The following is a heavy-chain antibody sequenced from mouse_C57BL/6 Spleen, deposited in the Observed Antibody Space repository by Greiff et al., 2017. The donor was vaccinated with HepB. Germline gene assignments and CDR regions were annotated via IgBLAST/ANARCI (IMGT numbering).Heavy chain of an antibody. Sequence: EVQGVESGGGLVKPGGSLKLSCAASGFTFSDYGMHWVRQAPEKGLEWVAYISSGSSTIYYADTVKGRFTISRDNAKNTLFLQMTSLRPEDTAMYYCARGITTVDWYFDVWGTGTTVTVSS. D-gene: IGHD1-1*01. V-gene: IGHV5-17*01. J-gene: IGHJ1*03. CDR3: ARGITTVDWYFDV. CDR1: GFTFSDYG. CDR2: ISSGSSTI.